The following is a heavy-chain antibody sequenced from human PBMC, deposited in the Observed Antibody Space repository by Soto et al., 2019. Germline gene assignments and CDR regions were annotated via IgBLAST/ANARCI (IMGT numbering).Heavy chain of an antibody. CDR1: GFIFSNFA. CDR3: APVPAANCHDNTDV. V-gene: IGHV3-23*01. D-gene: IGHD2-2*01. Sequence: VGSLRLSCEASGFIFSNFAMNWVRQAPGKGLEWVSVIVDTGGRTFYADSVKGRFTISRDNSKNTLYLQMDSLRVEDTAVSYCAPVPAANCHDNTDVWGEGTTVTVSS. J-gene: IGHJ6*01. CDR2: IVDTGGRT.